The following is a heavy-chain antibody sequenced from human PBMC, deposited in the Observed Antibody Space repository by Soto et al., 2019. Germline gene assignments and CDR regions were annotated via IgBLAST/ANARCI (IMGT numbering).Heavy chain of an antibody. CDR2: IYYSGST. V-gene: IGHV4-30-4*01. CDR3: ARGTPHTAITSFEY. CDR1: GGSIRSGDYY. D-gene: IGHD1-20*01. Sequence: QVQLQESGPGLVKPSQTLSLTCTVSGGSIRSGDYYWSWIRQPPETCLEWIGYIYYSGSTYYNPSLKSRVTILVDTSKNQFSLKLSAVTAADTAVYYCARGTPHTAITSFEYWGQGTLVTVSS. J-gene: IGHJ4*02.